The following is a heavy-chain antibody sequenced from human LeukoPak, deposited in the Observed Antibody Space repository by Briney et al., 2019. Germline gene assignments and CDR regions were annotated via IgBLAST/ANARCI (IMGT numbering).Heavy chain of an antibody. Sequence: GGSLRLSCAASGFTFSSYMMNWVRQAPGKGLEWVSSINSGSTYTYYTESVKGRFTVSRDNAKNSLFLQMNSLRAEDTAIYYCARSLTTLTYEGYWGQGTLVTVSP. CDR2: INSGSTYT. CDR1: GFTFSSYM. CDR3: ARSLTTLTYEGY. J-gene: IGHJ4*02. V-gene: IGHV3-21*01. D-gene: IGHD1-1*01.